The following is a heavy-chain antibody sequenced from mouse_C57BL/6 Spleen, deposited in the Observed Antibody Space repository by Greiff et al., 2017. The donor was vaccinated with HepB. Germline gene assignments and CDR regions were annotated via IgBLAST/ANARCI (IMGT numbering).Heavy chain of an antibody. CDR1: GYTFTSYW. CDR2: IDPNSGGT. Sequence: QVQLQQPGAELVMPGASVKLSCKASGYTFTSYWMHWVKQRPGRGLEWIGRIDPNSGGTKYNEKFKSKATLTVDKPSSTAYMQLSSLTSEDSAVYYCARSLYGSSSWFAYWGQGTLVTVSA. D-gene: IGHD1-1*01. J-gene: IGHJ3*01. V-gene: IGHV1-72*01. CDR3: ARSLYGSSSWFAY.